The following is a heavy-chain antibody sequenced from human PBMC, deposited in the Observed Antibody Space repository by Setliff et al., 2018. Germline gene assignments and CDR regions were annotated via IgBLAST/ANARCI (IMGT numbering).Heavy chain of an antibody. Sequence: SVKVSCKASGYTFTNYGITWVRQAPGQGLEWMGRFIPVLRKANYAQRFQGRVTITADESTSTGYLELSRLRSEDTAIYYCARELRSPYWHIDFWGQGTLVTVSS. CDR1: GYTFTNYG. CDR2: FIPVLRKA. V-gene: IGHV1-69*13. D-gene: IGHD2-15*01. CDR3: ARELRSPYWHIDF. J-gene: IGHJ4*02.